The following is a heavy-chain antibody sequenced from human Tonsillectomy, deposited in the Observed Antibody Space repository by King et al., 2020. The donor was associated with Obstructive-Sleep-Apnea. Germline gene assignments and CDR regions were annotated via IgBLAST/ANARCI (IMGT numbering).Heavy chain of an antibody. CDR3: AKRGGTAMVTGYYYGMDV. V-gene: IGHV3-23*04. Sequence: VQLVESGGGLVQPGGSLRLSCAASGFTFSSYAMSWVRQAPGQGLEWVSAISGSGGSTYYADSVKGRFTISRDNSKNTLYLQMNSLRAEDTAVYYCAKRGGTAMVTGYYYGMDVWGQGTTVTVSS. CDR1: GFTFSSYA. CDR2: ISGSGGST. J-gene: IGHJ6*02. D-gene: IGHD5-18*01.